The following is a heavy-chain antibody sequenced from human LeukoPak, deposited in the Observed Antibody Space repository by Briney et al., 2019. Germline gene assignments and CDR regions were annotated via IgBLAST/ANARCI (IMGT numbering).Heavy chain of an antibody. D-gene: IGHD3-22*01. V-gene: IGHV3-7*01. J-gene: IGHJ4*02. CDR1: GFTFSSYW. Sequence: PGGSLRLSCAASGFTFSSYWMSWVRQAPGKGLEWVANIKQDGSEKYYVDSVKGRFTISRDNAKNSLYLQMNSLRAEDTAVYYCAKDPTYVITMIVCYWGQGTLVTVSS. CDR2: IKQDGSEK. CDR3: AKDPTYVITMIVCY.